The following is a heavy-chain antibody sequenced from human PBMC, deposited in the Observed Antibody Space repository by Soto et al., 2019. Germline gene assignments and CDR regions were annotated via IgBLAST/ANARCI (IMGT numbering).Heavy chain of an antibody. CDR3: ARRQPVRIYYYGMDV. CDR1: GGSFSGYY. J-gene: IGHJ6*02. CDR2: INHSGST. D-gene: IGHD6-13*01. V-gene: IGHV4-34*01. Sequence: TSETLSLTCAVYGGSFSGYYWSWIRQPPGKGLEWIGEINHSGSTNYNPSLKSRVTISVDTSKNQFSLKLSSVTAADTAVYYCARRQPVRIYYYGMDVWGQGTTVTVSS.